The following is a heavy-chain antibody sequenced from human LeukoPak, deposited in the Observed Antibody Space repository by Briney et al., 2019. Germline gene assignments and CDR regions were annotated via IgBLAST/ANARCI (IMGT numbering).Heavy chain of an antibody. D-gene: IGHD3-22*01. CDR2: ISSSSSYI. V-gene: IGHV3-21*01. CDR1: GFTFSSYS. Sequence: GGSLRLSCAASGFTFSSYSMNWVRQAPGKGLEWVSSISSSSSYIYYADSVKGRFTISRDNAKNSLYLQVNSLRAEDTAVYYCASLNYYDSGGPFDYWGQGTLVTVSS. CDR3: ASLNYYDSGGPFDY. J-gene: IGHJ4*02.